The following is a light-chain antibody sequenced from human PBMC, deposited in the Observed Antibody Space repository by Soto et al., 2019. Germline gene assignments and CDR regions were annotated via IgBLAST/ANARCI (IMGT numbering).Light chain of an antibody. CDR3: SSYTSTTTLYV. J-gene: IGLJ1*01. V-gene: IGLV2-14*03. Sequence: QSVLTQPASESGSPGQSITISCTGASSDVGNYNYVSWYQQHPGKAPKLIIYDVSNRPSGVSNRFSGSKSGNTASLTISGLQAGDEADYFCSSYTSTTTLYVFGTGTKVTVL. CDR1: SSDVGNYNY. CDR2: DVS.